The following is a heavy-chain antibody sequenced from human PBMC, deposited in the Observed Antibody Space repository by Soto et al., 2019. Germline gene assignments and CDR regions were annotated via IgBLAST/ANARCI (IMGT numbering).Heavy chain of an antibody. CDR2: ISSSSSYI. CDR3: ARRIGDDYGDY. J-gene: IGHJ4*02. Sequence: EVQLVESGGGLVKPGGSLRLSVQASGFPFRSYRLTGVRQAPGRGLEGVSSISSSSSYIYYADSVKGRFTISRDNAKNSLYLQMNSLRAEDTAVYYCARRIGDDYGDYWGQGTLVTVSS. D-gene: IGHD3-10*01. V-gene: IGHV3-21*01. CDR1: GFPFRSYR.